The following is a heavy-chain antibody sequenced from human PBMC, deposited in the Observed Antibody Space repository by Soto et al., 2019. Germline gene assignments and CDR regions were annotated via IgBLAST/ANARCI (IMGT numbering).Heavy chain of an antibody. Sequence: SETLSLTCNVSGDSIGRFYWSWIRQSAEKGLEWIGRVYSTGGTAYNPALKGQVTISLDRSNNHVSLEMNSVTAADTAVYFCARDLSGTGLDIWGRGTRVTVSS. CDR1: GDSIGRFY. J-gene: IGHJ6*02. CDR3: ARDLSGTGLDI. V-gene: IGHV4-4*07. D-gene: IGHD1-26*01. CDR2: VYSTGGT.